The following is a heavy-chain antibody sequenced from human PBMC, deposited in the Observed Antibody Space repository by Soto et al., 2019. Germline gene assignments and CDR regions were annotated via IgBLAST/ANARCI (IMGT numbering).Heavy chain of an antibody. V-gene: IGHV4-31*03. CDR3: ARDYVRRGIAAAGMFDY. Sequence: SETLSLTCTVSGGSISSGGYYWSWIRQHPGKGLGWIGYIYYSGSTYYNPSLKSRVTISVDTSKNQFPLKLSSVTAADTAVYYCARDYVRRGIAAAGMFDYWGQGTLVTVSS. CDR2: IYYSGST. J-gene: IGHJ4*02. D-gene: IGHD6-13*01. CDR1: GGSISSGGYY.